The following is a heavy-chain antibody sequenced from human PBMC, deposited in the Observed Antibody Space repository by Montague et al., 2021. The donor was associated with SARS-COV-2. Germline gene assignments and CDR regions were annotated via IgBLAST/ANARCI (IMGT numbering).Heavy chain of an antibody. CDR3: ARIRDYDILTGSYSGFDY. D-gene: IGHD3-9*01. J-gene: IGHJ4*02. Sequence: PALVPTQTLTLTCTFSGFSLSTSGMCVRWIRQPPGKALEWLALIDWDDDKYYSTSLETRLTISKDTSKNQVVLTMTNMDPVDTATYYCARIRDYDILTGSYSGFDYWGQGTLVTVSS. CDR2: IDWDDDK. CDR1: GFSLSTSGMC. V-gene: IGHV2-70*01.